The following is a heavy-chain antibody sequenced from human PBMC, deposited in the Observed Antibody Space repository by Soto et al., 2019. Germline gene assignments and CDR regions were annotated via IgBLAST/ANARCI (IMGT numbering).Heavy chain of an antibody. CDR3: ALDV. Sequence: VQLVEAGGGLVQPGGSLKLSCAASGFTFSDTAIHWVRQASGTGLDWVGRIRSKGNNYETEYSESVKGRFVISRDDSRNTAYLQMDSLKTEDTAVYYYALDVWGQGTMVAVTS. CDR1: GFTFSDTA. J-gene: IGHJ3*01. V-gene: IGHV3-73*02. CDR2: IRSKGNNYET.